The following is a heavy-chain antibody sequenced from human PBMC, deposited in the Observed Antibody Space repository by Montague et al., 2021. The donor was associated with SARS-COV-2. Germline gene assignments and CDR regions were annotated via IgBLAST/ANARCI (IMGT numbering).Heavy chain of an antibody. J-gene: IGHJ3*02. CDR2: TYYRSKWDS. CDR3: ASSGITLTGLDAFDI. CDR1: GDSVSSKSVA. Sequence: CAISGDSVSSKSVAWNWIRQSPSRGLEWLGRTYYRSKWDSDYAXXXKXXLVITPDTSKNQVSLQLNSVIPEDTAVYFCASSGITLTGLDAFDIWGQGTMVTVFS. D-gene: IGHD3-9*01. V-gene: IGHV6-1*01.